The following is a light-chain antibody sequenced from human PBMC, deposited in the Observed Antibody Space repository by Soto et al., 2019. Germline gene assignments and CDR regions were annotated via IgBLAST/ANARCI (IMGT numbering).Light chain of an antibody. V-gene: IGKV1-9*01. CDR2: AAS. CDR1: QGISNY. Sequence: DIHFTQSPSFLSASVGDRVTITCRASQGISNYLAWYQQTPGKAPKLLIYAASTLQSGVPSRFSGSGSGTGFTLAISSLQPEDFATYYCQQFNSCPRTFGQGTKVDIK. CDR3: QQFNSCPRT. J-gene: IGKJ1*01.